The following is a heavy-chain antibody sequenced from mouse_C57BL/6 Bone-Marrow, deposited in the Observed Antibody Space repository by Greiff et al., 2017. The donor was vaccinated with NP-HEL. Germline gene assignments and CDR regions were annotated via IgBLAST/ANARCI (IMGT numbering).Heavy chain of an antibody. CDR2: ISNLAYSI. J-gene: IGHJ4*01. CDR1: GFTFSDYG. CDR3: ARRGDYGSSFAMDY. Sequence: EVQLVESGGGLVQPGGSLKLSCAASGFTFSDYGMAWVRQAPRKGPEWVAFISNLAYSIYYADTVTGRFTISRENAKNTLYLEMSSLRSEDTAMYYCARRGDYGSSFAMDYWGQGTSVTVSS. D-gene: IGHD1-1*01. V-gene: IGHV5-15*04.